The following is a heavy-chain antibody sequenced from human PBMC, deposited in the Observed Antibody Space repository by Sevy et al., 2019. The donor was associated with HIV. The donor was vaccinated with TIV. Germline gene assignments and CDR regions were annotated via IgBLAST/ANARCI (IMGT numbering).Heavy chain of an antibody. Sequence: SETLSLTCTVSGGSNSSSSYYWGWIRQPPGKGLEWIGSIYYSGSTYYNPSLKSRVTISVDTSKNQFSLKLSSVTAADTAVYYCARHDSSGYPKSDWFDPWGQGTLVTVSS. CDR2: IYYSGST. CDR1: GGSNSSSSYY. D-gene: IGHD6-19*01. J-gene: IGHJ5*02. CDR3: ARHDSSGYPKSDWFDP. V-gene: IGHV4-39*01.